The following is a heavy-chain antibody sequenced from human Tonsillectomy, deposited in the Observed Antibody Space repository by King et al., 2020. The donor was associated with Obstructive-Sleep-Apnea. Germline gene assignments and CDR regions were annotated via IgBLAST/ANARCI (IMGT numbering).Heavy chain of an antibody. V-gene: IGHV2-70*11. CDR1: GFSLSTSGMC. Sequence: TLKESGPALVKPTQTLTLTCSFSGFSLSTSGMCVAWIRQPPGKALEWLARIDWDDDKYYSTSLKTRLTISKDTSKNQVVLTMTNMGPVDTATYFCARIPPAGSGSEFDYWGQGTVVTVSS. J-gene: IGHJ4*02. D-gene: IGHD3-10*01. CDR3: ARIPPAGSGSEFDY. CDR2: IDWDDDK.